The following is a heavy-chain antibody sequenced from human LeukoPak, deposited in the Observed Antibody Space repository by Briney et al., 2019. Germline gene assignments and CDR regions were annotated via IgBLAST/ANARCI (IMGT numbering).Heavy chain of an antibody. CDR2: VMSGRGST. D-gene: IGHD3-16*01. J-gene: IGHJ4*02. CDR3: TRERRGSYYAFEL. V-gene: IGHV3-11*05. CDR1: GLSVSDYS. Sequence: KSGGSLRLSCAASGLSVSDYSISWIRQSPGKGPEWISYVMSGRGSTNYADSVKGRFTISRDNAKNSVALQLDGLRADDTAVYFCTRERRGSYYAFELWGQGTLVTVSS.